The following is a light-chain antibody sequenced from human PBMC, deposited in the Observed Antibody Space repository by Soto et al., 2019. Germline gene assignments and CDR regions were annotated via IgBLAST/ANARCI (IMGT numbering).Light chain of an antibody. CDR3: QQYYSNVPIT. CDR1: QSISTY. V-gene: IGKV1-8*01. J-gene: IGKJ5*01. CDR2: GAS. Sequence: AIRMTQSPSSLSAATGDRVTITCRASQSISTYLAWYQQKPGKAPKLLIYGASTLQSGVPSRFSGSGSGTDFTLSISCLQSADFATYYCQQYYSNVPITFGQGTRLEIK.